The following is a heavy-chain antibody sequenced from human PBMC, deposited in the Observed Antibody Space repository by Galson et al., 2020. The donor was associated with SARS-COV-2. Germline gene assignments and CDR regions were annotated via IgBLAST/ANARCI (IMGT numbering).Heavy chain of an antibody. CDR2: IGTAGDT. Sequence: GESLKISCAASGFTFSSYDMHWVRQATGKGLEWVSAIGTAGDTYYPGSVKGRFTISRENAKNSLYLQMNSLRAGDTAVYYCARAGVGGSYYYDYGMDVWGQGTTVTVSS. CDR3: ARAGVGGSYYYDYGMDV. J-gene: IGHJ6*02. D-gene: IGHD1-26*01. V-gene: IGHV3-13*01. CDR1: GFTFSSYD.